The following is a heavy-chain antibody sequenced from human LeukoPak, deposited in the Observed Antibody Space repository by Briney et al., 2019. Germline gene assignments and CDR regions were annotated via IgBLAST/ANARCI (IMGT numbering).Heavy chain of an antibody. V-gene: IGHV4-30-4*08. J-gene: IGHJ4*02. CDR3: ARALGFWSGYYLIDY. Sequence: SQTLSLTCTVSAGSISSGDYYWSWIRQPPGKGLEWIGYIYYSGSTYYNPSLKSRVTISVDTSKNQFSLKLSSVTAADTAVYYCARALGFWSGYYLIDYWGQGTLVTVSS. CDR1: AGSISSGDYY. CDR2: IYYSGST. D-gene: IGHD3-3*01.